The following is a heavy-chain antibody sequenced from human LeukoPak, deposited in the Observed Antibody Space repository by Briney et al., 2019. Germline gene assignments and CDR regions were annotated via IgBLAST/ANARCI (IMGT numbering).Heavy chain of an antibody. V-gene: IGHV3-23*01. D-gene: IGHD6-19*01. Sequence: GGSLRLSCAASGFTFNSFSMSWVRQAPGKGLEWVSTISATGGDTYYADSVKGRFTISRDNSKNTLYLQMNSLRAEDTAIYYCAKGLDPNFETWLVPPERLVFDYWGQGTLVIVSS. CDR1: GFTFNSFS. CDR3: AKGLDPNFETWLVPPERLVFDY. CDR2: ISATGGDT. J-gene: IGHJ4*02.